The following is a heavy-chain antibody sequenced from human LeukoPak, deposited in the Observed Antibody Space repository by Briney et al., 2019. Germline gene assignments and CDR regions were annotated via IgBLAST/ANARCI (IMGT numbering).Heavy chain of an antibody. D-gene: IGHD3-22*01. CDR1: GYTFTGYY. CDR2: INPNSGGT. J-gene: IGHJ5*02. Sequence: GASVKVSCKASGYTFTGYYMHWVRQAPGQGLEWMGRINPNSGGTNYAQKFQGRVTMTRDTSISTAYMELSRLRSDDTAVYYCAWPYYDWSNEFYPWGQGTLVTVSS. V-gene: IGHV1-2*06. CDR3: AWPYYDWSNEFYP.